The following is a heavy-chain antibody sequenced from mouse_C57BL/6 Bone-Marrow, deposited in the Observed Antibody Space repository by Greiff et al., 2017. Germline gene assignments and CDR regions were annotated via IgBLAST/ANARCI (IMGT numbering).Heavy chain of an antibody. CDR1: GYTFTSYW. CDR2: IHPNSGST. V-gene: IGHV1-64*01. D-gene: IGHD1-1*02. CDR3: ARATMGAWWYY. J-gene: IGHJ3*01. Sequence: QVQLQQPGAELVKPGASVKLSCKASGYTFTSYWMHWVKQRPGQGLEWIGMIHPNSGSTNYNEKFKSKATLTVDKSSSTAYMQLSSLTSEDSAVYYCARATMGAWWYYWGRGTRVTVTA.